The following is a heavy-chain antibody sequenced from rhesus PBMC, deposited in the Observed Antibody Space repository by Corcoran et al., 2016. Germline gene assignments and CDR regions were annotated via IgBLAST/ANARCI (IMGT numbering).Heavy chain of an antibody. CDR1: GFTFISYA. CDR3: AKRARYYCSGTYYYSIDY. V-gene: IGHV3S5*01. D-gene: IGHD3-16*01. J-gene: IGHJ4*01. CDR2: INSGGGNT. Sequence: EVQLVETGGGLVQPGGSLKLSCAASGFTFISYAMSWVRQAPGKGLEWGSAINSGGGNTNHADTVKGRFTISRDNSKNTLSLQMNSLRAEDTAVYYCAKRARYYCSGTYYYSIDYWGQGVLVTVSS.